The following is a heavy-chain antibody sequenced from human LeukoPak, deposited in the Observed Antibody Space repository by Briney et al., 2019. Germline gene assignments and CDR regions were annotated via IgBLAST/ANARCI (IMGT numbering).Heavy chain of an antibody. CDR1: GGTFSSYA. D-gene: IGHD3-22*01. J-gene: IGHJ4*02. V-gene: IGHV1-69*13. Sequence: SVTVSCRASGGTFSSYAVSWVRQAPGQGLEWMGGIMPIFGTANYTQKLQGRVTITADESTSTAYMELSSLRSEDTAVYYCASHDSSGYYGFDYWGQGTLVTVSS. CDR3: ASHDSSGYYGFDY. CDR2: IMPIFGTA.